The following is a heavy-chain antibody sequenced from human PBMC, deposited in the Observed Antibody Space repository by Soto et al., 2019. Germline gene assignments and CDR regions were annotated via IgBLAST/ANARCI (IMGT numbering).Heavy chain of an antibody. CDR2: ISAYNGNT. D-gene: IGHD6-13*01. J-gene: IGHJ5*02. V-gene: IGHV1-18*01. Sequence: ASVKVSCKASGYTFTSYGISWVRQAPGQGLEWMGWISAYNGNTNYAQKLQGRVTMTTDTSTSTAYMELRSLRSDDTAVYYCARDMAAAGFDWFDPWGQGTLVTVSS. CDR1: GYTFTSYG. CDR3: ARDMAAAGFDWFDP.